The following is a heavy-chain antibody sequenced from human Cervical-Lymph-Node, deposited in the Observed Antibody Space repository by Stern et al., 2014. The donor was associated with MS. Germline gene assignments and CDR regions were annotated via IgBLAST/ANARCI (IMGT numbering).Heavy chain of an antibody. J-gene: IGHJ6*02. V-gene: IGHV3-23*04. CDR3: AKGGSIYYYDLDV. CDR1: GFSFGNYA. D-gene: IGHD3-3*01. CDR2: ITGSGGSK. Sequence: VQLVETGGGLVQPGGSLRLSCAASGFSFGNYAMTWVRQAPGKGLECVSSITGSGGSKPIAEYVKGRVNISRDNSKHTPYLHMNGLRAEDTAMYYCAKGGSIYYYDLDVWGQGTTVTVSS.